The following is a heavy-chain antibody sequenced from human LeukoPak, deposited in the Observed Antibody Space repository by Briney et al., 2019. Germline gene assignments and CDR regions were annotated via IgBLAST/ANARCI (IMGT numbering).Heavy chain of an antibody. CDR2: IYHSGST. Sequence: SETLSLTCTVSGGSISSSSYYWGWIRQPPGKGLEWIGEIYHSGSTNYNPSLKSRVTISVDKSKNQFSLKLSSVTAADTAVYYCAASNDYGDSPGAFDIWGQGTMVTVSS. CDR3: AASNDYGDSPGAFDI. J-gene: IGHJ3*02. V-gene: IGHV4-39*07. D-gene: IGHD4-17*01. CDR1: GGSISSSSYY.